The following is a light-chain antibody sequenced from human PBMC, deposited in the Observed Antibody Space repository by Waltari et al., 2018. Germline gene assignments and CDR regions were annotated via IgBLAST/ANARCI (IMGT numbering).Light chain of an antibody. J-gene: IGLJ2*01. V-gene: IGLV3-1*01. CDR2: QDT. CDR1: NLENKL. Sequence: SYELTQAHSVSVSPGQTATITCSGDNLENKLTSWYQQKPGQSPFLVLYQDTKRPSGISERFSGSNSGDTATLTITGTQTTDEADYYCQAWDIKNVIFGGGTKLTVL. CDR3: QAWDIKNVI.